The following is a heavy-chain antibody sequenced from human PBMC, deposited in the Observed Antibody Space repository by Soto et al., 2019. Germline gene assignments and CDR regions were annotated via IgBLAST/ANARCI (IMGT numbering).Heavy chain of an antibody. V-gene: IGHV1-24*01. CDR3: ATDRTSFSGYDLSDY. Sequence: VASVKVSCKVSGYTLTELSMHWVRQAPGKGLEWMGGFDPEDGETIYAQKFQGRVTMTEDTSTDTAYMELSSLRSEDTAVYYCATDRTSFSGYDLSDYWGQGTLVTVSS. J-gene: IGHJ4*02. D-gene: IGHD5-12*01. CDR2: FDPEDGET. CDR1: GYTLTELS.